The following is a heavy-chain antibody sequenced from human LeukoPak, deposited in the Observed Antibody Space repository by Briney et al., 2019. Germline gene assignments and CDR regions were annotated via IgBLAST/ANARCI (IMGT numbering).Heavy chain of an antibody. V-gene: IGHV3-30*18. CDR3: ANQRYSSSWYAPHYYYYYGMDV. D-gene: IGHD6-13*01. CDR1: GFTFSSYG. CDR2: ISYDGSNK. Sequence: PGGSLRLSCAASGFTFSSYGMHWVRRAPGKGLEWVAVISYDGSNKYYADSVKGRFTISRDNSKNTLYLQMNSLRAEDTAVYYCANQRYSSSWYAPHYYYYYGMDVWGQGTTVTVSS. J-gene: IGHJ6*02.